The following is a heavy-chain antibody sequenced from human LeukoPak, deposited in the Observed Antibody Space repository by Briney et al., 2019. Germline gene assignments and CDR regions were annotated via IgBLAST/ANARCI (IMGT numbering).Heavy chain of an antibody. CDR1: GFTFSSYA. Sequence: GGSLRLSCAASGFTFSSYAMHWVRQAPGKGLEWVAVISYDGSNKYYADSVKGRFTISRDNSKNTLYLQMNSLRAEDTAVYYCAKDNGDYYYYYYMDVWGKGTTVTVSS. V-gene: IGHV3-30*04. CDR3: AKDNGDYYYYYYMDV. D-gene: IGHD4-17*01. CDR2: ISYDGSNK. J-gene: IGHJ6*03.